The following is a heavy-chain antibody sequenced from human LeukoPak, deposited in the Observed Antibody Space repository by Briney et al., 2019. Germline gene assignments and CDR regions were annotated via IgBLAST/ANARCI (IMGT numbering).Heavy chain of an antibody. CDR2: INSNINYM. V-gene: IGHV3-21*01. CDR3: ARSEFEAFDM. D-gene: IGHD3-10*01. CDR1: CFIFSYYS. Sequence: GGALELSCEASCFIFSYYSKNWVRQDPGERLEWVSSINSNINYMSYADSVKGRFTISRDNAKNSLYLQMTSLRAEDTAAYYCARSEFEAFDMWGQGTMVTVSS. J-gene: IGHJ3*02.